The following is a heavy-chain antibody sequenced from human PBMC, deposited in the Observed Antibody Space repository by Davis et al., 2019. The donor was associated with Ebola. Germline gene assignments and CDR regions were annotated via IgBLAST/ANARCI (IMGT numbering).Heavy chain of an antibody. Sequence: PGGSLRLSCAASEFTFSGYAMTWVRQAPGKGLEWVANIKPDGSEKFYVDSVKGRFTISRDNAKNSLYLQMNSLRAEDTAVYYCTRGYGWTDYWGQGTLVTVSS. D-gene: IGHD5-18*01. CDR1: EFTFSGYA. CDR3: TRGYGWTDY. V-gene: IGHV3-7*03. J-gene: IGHJ4*02. CDR2: IKPDGSEK.